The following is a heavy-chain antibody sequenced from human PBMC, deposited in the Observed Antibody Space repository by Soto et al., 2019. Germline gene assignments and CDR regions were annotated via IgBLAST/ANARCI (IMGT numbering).Heavy chain of an antibody. Sequence: EVHLLESGGNVVQPGGSLRLSCAASGFTFSSYAMNWVRQAPGKGLEWVSSISANGRNTYYADSVQGRFTISRDRSKNTLYLPFDTMRAEATAIYSWAKALSSLRWLALGAPLVSCGQGTLVNVSS. J-gene: IGHJ5*02. CDR1: GFTFSSYA. V-gene: IGHV3-23*01. CDR2: ISANGRNT. D-gene: IGHD3-16*02. CDR3: AKALSSLRWLALGAPLVS.